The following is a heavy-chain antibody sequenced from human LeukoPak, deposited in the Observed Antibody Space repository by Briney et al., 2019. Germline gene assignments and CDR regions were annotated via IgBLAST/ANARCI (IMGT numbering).Heavy chain of an antibody. D-gene: IGHD2-21*02. CDR3: VKDRGDLPPYFDN. CDR2: LSYDGSNK. CDR1: GFTFSSYA. Sequence: GGSLRLSCAASGFTFSSYAMHWVRQAPGKGLEWVAVLSYDGSNKYYADSVKGRFTISRDNSKNTLYLQMNSLRAEDTAVYYCVKDRGDLPPYFDNWGQGTLVTVSS. V-gene: IGHV3-30-3*01. J-gene: IGHJ4*02.